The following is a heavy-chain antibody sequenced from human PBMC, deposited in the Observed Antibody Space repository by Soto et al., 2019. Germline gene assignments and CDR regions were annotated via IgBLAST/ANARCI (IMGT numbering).Heavy chain of an antibody. CDR2: ISYDGSNK. Sequence: QVQLVESGGGVVQPGRSLRLSCAASGFTFSSYGMHWVRQAPGKGLEWVAVISYDGSNKYYADSVKGRFTISRDNSKNTLYLQMNSLRAEDTAVYYCAKDVTTVTTSFYYWGQGTLVTVSS. D-gene: IGHD4-17*01. V-gene: IGHV3-30*18. CDR1: GFTFSSYG. J-gene: IGHJ4*02. CDR3: AKDVTTVTTSFYY.